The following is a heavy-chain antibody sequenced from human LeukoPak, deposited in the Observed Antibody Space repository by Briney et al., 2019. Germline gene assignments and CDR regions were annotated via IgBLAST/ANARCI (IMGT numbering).Heavy chain of an antibody. CDR1: GFTFSSYG. V-gene: IGHV3-33*01. D-gene: IGHD6-13*01. Sequence: GRSLRLSCAASGFTFSSYGMHWVRQAPGKGLEWVAVIWYDGSNKYYADSAKGLFTISRDNSKTTLYLQMNSLRAEDTAVYYCAREGKVEAGTFDYWGQGTLVTVSS. CDR2: IWYDGSNK. CDR3: AREGKVEAGTFDY. J-gene: IGHJ4*02.